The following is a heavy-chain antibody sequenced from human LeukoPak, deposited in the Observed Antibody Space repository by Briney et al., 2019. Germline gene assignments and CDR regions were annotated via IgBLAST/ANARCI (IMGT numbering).Heavy chain of an antibody. D-gene: IGHD2-21*01. Sequence: GGSLRLSCAAAGFTFSSYWMSWVRQAPGKGLEWVANIKQDGSEKYHVDSVEGRFTISRDNAKNSLYLQMNSLRAEDTAVYYCARDRDYSLDYWGQGTLVTVSS. CDR2: IKQDGSEK. CDR1: GFTFSSYW. J-gene: IGHJ4*02. V-gene: IGHV3-7*01. CDR3: ARDRDYSLDY.